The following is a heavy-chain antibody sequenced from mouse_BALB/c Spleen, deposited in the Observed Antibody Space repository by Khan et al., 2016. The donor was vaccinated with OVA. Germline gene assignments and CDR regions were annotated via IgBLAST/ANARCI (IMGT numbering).Heavy chain of an antibody. J-gene: IGHJ3*01. CDR1: GYTFTSYY. Sequence: QVRLQQSGAELVKPGASVKLSCKASGYTFTSYYMYWVKQRPGQGLEWIGGINPNTGDTYFNENFKNKATLTVDKSSSSAYMQLSSLTSEDSAVYCGTGAGDGSAFAYWGQGTLVTVSA. D-gene: IGHD1-1*02. CDR3: TGAGDGSAFAY. V-gene: IGHV1S81*02. CDR2: INPNTGDT.